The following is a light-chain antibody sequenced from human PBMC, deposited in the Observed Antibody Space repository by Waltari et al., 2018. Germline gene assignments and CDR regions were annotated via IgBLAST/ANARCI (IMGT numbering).Light chain of an antibody. CDR2: YDD. J-gene: IGLJ2*01. Sequence: QSVLTQPPSVSEAPRQRVTISCSGSRPNIGNNAVNWYQQLPGKTPKLLIYYDDLLPSGVSDRFSGSKSGTSASLAISGLQSDDEADYYCAAWDDSLNGVVFGGGTKLTVL. CDR3: AAWDDSLNGVV. CDR1: RPNIGNNA. V-gene: IGLV1-36*01.